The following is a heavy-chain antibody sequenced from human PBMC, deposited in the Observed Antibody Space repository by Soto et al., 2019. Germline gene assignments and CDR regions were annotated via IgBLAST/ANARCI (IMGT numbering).Heavy chain of an antibody. D-gene: IGHD3-10*01. Sequence: EVQLVESGGGLVQPGGSLRLSCAASGFTFSSYSMNWVRQAPGKGLEWVSYISSSSSTIYYADSVKGRFTISRDNAKNSLYLQMNSRRDEDTAVYYCARDGGRGSGSYYWRNYYYGMDVWGQGTTVTVSS. V-gene: IGHV3-48*02. J-gene: IGHJ6*02. CDR1: GFTFSSYS. CDR3: ARDGGRGSGSYYWRNYYYGMDV. CDR2: ISSSSSTI.